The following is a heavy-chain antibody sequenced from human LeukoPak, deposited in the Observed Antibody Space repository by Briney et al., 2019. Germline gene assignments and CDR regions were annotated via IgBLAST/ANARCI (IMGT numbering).Heavy chain of an antibody. CDR3: AKVIKGSERLTMVRGVIIKTAGLYYMDV. CDR2: ISASGGST. V-gene: IGHV3-23*01. CDR1: GFTLSSYA. D-gene: IGHD3-10*01. Sequence: GGSLRLSCAASGFTLSSYAMSWVRQAPGKGLEWVSSISASGGSTNYADSVKGRFTISRDNSKNTVYLQRNSLRAEDTAVYYCAKVIKGSERLTMVRGVIIKTAGLYYMDVWGKGTTVTVSS. J-gene: IGHJ6*03.